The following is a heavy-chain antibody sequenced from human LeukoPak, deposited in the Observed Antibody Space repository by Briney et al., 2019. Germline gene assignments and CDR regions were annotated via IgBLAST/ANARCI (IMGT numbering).Heavy chain of an antibody. J-gene: IGHJ2*01. D-gene: IGHD6-19*01. CDR1: GGSFSGYY. V-gene: IGHV4-34*01. Sequence: PSETLSLTCAVYGGSFSGYYWSWIRQPPGKGLEWIGEINHSGSTNYNPSLKSRVTISVDTSKNQFSLKLSSVTAADTAVYHCARGEEQWLEWYFDLWGRRTLVTVSS. CDR2: INHSGST. CDR3: ARGEEQWLEWYFDL.